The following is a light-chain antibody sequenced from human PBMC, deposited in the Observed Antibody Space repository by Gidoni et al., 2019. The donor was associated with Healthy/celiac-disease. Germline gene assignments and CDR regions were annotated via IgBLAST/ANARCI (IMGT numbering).Light chain of an antibody. Sequence: IVFPPSPATLSLSPGERATLSCRASQSVSSYLAWYQQKTGQAPRLLIYDASNRATGIPARFSGRGSGTDFTLTISRLEPEEVAVYYCQQRSNWPLTFXGXTKVEIK. CDR1: QSVSSY. V-gene: IGKV3-11*01. CDR2: DAS. CDR3: QQRSNWPLT. J-gene: IGKJ4*01.